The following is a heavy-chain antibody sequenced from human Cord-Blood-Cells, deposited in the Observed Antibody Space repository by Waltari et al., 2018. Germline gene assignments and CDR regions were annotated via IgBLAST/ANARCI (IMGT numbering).Heavy chain of an antibody. CDR2: INPNSGGT. CDR1: GYTFTGYY. Sequence: QVQLVQSGAEVKKPGASVKVSCKASGYTFTGYYIPWVRQAPGQGLEWMGWINPNSGGTNYAQKFQGRVTMTRDTSISTAYMGLSRLRSDDTAVYYCAREYHWGKWYFDLWGRGTLVTVSS. D-gene: IGHD7-27*01. CDR3: AREYHWGKWYFDL. J-gene: IGHJ2*01. V-gene: IGHV1-2*02.